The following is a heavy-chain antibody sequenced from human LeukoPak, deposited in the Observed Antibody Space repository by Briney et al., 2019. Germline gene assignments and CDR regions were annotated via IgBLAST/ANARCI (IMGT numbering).Heavy chain of an antibody. CDR3: AKDKFGGVIVLDY. Sequence: PGRSLRLSCAASGFTFSSYAMSWVRQAPGKGLEWVSAISGSGGSTYYADSVKGRFTISRDNSKNTLYLQMNSLRAEDTAVYYCAKDKFGGVIVLDYWGQGTLVTVSS. V-gene: IGHV3-23*01. D-gene: IGHD3-16*02. J-gene: IGHJ4*02. CDR1: GFTFSSYA. CDR2: ISGSGGST.